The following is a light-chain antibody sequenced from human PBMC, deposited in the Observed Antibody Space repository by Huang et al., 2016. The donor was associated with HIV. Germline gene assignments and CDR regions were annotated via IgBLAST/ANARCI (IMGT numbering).Light chain of an antibody. Sequence: IVMTQSPATLSVSPGERATLSCRASQSVSRKLAWFQHKRGQAPRLLIYAASTRATGIPARFSGSGSGTDFTLTISSLQSEDFAVYYCQQYNSWPYTFGQGTKLEIK. CDR1: QSVSRK. J-gene: IGKJ2*01. V-gene: IGKV3-15*01. CDR3: QQYNSWPYT. CDR2: AAS.